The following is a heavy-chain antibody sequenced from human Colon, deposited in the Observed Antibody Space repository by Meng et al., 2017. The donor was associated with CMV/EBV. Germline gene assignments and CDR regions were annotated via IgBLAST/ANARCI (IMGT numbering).Heavy chain of an antibody. CDR3: ARAARSGSHAVFYSLDL. J-gene: IGHJ6*02. V-gene: IGHV1-69*02. D-gene: IGHD1-26*01. CDR1: GGTFPSHT. CDR2: IIPSIGIG. Sequence: SVTVSCKSFGGTFPSHTINWVRQAPGQGLEWMGRIIPSIGIGSSAQKFQGRLTITADKSTKTAFMELSSLRSEDTAVYYCARAARSGSHAVFYSLDLWGQGTTVTVSS.